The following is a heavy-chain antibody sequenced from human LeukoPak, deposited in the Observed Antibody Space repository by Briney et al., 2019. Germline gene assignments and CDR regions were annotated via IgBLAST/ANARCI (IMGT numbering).Heavy chain of an antibody. Sequence: PSVEVSCKASGGTFSSYAISWVRQAPGQGLEWMGGIIPIFGTANYPQKFQGRVTITADESTSTAYMELSSLRSEDTAVYYCARENEVCSSTSCYSDWGQGTLVTVSS. CDR2: IIPIFGTA. D-gene: IGHD2-2*01. J-gene: IGHJ4*02. V-gene: IGHV1-69*13. CDR3: ARENEVCSSTSCYSD. CDR1: GGTFSSYA.